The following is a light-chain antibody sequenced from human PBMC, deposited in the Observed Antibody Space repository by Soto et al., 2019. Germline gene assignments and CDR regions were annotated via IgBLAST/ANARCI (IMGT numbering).Light chain of an antibody. J-gene: IGLJ1*01. CDR3: GAYAGSNNFV. CDR1: SSDVGDNY. Sequence: QSALTQPPSASGSPGQSVTISCTGTSSDVGDNYVSWYQQHLGKAPKLIIYEVSQRPSGVPDRFSGSKSGNTASLTVSGLQTEDEADYYCGAYAGSNNFVFGSGTKLTVL. CDR2: EVS. V-gene: IGLV2-8*01.